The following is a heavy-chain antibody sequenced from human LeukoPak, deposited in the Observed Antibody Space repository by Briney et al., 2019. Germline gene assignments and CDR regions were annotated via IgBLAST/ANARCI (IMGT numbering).Heavy chain of an antibody. J-gene: IGHJ4*02. Sequence: GESLKISCKGSGYRFTIYWIGWVRQMPGKGLEWMGTIYPGDPESRYSPSFQGQVTISADKSISTAYLQWSSLKASDTAMYYCARAYYYDGSGYSSYFDYWGQGTLVTVSS. V-gene: IGHV5-51*01. CDR2: IYPGDPES. CDR3: ARAYYYDGSGYSSYFDY. D-gene: IGHD3-22*01. CDR1: GYRFTIYW.